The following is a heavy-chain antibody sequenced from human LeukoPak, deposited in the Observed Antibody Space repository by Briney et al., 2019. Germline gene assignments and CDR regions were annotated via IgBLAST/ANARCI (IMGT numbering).Heavy chain of an antibody. CDR1: GFTFNSYA. Sequence: GGSLRLSCAASGFTFNSYAMIWVRQAPGKGLEWVSAISGSGGSTYYADSVKGRFTISKDNSKNTLYLQMNSLRAEDTAVYYCAKFLPTHIVVANYYFDHWGQGTRVSVSS. V-gene: IGHV3-23*01. CDR3: AKFLPTHIVVANYYFDH. J-gene: IGHJ4*02. D-gene: IGHD2-21*01. CDR2: ISGSGGST.